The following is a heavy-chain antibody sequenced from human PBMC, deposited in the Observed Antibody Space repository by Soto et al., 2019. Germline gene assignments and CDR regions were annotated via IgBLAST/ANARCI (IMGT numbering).Heavy chain of an antibody. V-gene: IGHV3-30*06. CDR3: ARLPGPLVSVLYIYPVDARETPSDVDV. Sequence: QVQLVQSGGGVVQPGGSLRLSCAASGFTFSQYPMHWFRQGQGKGLEWVAVVSFDGSNKYYLDSVKGRFTISKYNVKNTLFLQMNDLRHEDTAVYYCARLPGPLVSVLYIYPVDARETPSDVDVWGQGTSVTVSS. CDR2: VSFDGSNK. CDR1: GFTFSQYP. J-gene: IGHJ6*02. D-gene: IGHD2-15*01.